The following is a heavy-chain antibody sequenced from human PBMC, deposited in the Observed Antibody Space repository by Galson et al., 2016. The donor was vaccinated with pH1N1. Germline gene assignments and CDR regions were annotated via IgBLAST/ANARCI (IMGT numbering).Heavy chain of an antibody. D-gene: IGHD6-13*01. V-gene: IGHV3-7*01. CDR2: IKQDGSDK. CDR3: ARDGYTSSWYYYFGLDV. CDR1: GLTFSSYW. J-gene: IGHJ6*02. Sequence: SLRLSCAASGLTFSSYWMSWVRQAPGKGLEWVANIKQDGSDKYYVDSVKGRFTISRDNAKNSLYLQMNSLRAEDTAIYYCARDGYTSSWYYYFGLDVWGQGTTVTVSS.